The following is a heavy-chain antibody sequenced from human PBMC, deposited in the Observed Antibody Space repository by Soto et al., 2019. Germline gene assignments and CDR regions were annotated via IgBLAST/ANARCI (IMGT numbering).Heavy chain of an antibody. CDR3: ASGGYYYGSGSFMDV. CDR1: GGSFSGYY. J-gene: IGHJ6*03. D-gene: IGHD3-10*01. Sequence: SETLSLTCAVYGGSFSGYYWSWIRQPPGKGLEWIGEINHSGSTNYNPSLKSRVTISVDTSKNQFSLKLSSVTAADTAVYYCASGGYYYGSGSFMDVWGKGTTVTVS. CDR2: INHSGST. V-gene: IGHV4-34*01.